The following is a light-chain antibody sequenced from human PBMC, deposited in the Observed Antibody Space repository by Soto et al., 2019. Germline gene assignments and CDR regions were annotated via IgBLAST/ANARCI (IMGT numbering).Light chain of an antibody. J-gene: IGLJ1*01. CDR1: SSNIGAGYD. V-gene: IGLV1-40*01. CDR3: QSFDTSLGGYI. Sequence: QAVVTQPPSVSGAPGQRVTIYCTGGSSNIGAGYDVHWYQQLPGTAPQLLIYGNNNRPSGVPDRFSGSKSDTSASLAITGLQAEDEAGYYCQSFDTSLGGYIFGTGTKLTVL. CDR2: GNN.